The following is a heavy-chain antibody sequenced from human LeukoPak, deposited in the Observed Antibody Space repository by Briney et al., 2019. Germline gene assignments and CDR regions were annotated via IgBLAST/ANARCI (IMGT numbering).Heavy chain of an antibody. CDR2: VDPEDGET. V-gene: IGHV1-69-2*01. CDR1: GYTFTDYY. CDR3: ATTREYGSGSYLPDY. D-gene: IGHD3-10*01. Sequence: ASVKISCKGSGYTFTDYYMHWGQQPPGKGLEWMGLVDPEDGETIYSEKFQGRVTITADTSTHTAYMELSSLRSEETAVYYCATTREYGSGSYLPDYWGQGTLVTVSS. J-gene: IGHJ4*02.